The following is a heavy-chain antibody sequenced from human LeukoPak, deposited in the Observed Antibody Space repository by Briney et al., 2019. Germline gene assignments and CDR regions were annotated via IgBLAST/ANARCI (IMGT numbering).Heavy chain of an antibody. D-gene: IGHD3-22*01. CDR3: ARVAGYYNHY. Sequence: PSETLSLTCTVSGGSISSGSYYWSWIRQPAGKGLEWIGRIYTSGSTNYNPSLKSRVTISVDTSKNQFSLKLSSVTAADTAVYYCARVAGYYNHYWGQGTLVTVSS. J-gene: IGHJ4*02. V-gene: IGHV4-61*02. CDR2: IYTSGST. CDR1: GGSISSGSYY.